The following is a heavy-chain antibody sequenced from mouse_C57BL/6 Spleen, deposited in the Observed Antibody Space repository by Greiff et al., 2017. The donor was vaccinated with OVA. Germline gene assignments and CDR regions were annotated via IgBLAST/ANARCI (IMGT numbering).Heavy chain of an antibody. J-gene: IGHJ3*01. CDR2: ISDGGSYT. D-gene: IGHD1-1*01. CDR1: GFTFSSYA. V-gene: IGHV5-4*01. CDR3: ARDDYYGFAY. Sequence: DVHLVESGGGLVKPGGSLKLSCAASGFTFSSYAMSWVRQTPEKRLEWVATISDGGSYTYYPDNVKGRFTISRDNAKNNLYMQMSHLTSEDTAMYYCARDDYYGFAYWGQGTLVTVSA.